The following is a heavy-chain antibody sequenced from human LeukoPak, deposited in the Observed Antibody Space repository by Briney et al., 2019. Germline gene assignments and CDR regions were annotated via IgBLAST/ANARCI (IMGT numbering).Heavy chain of an antibody. J-gene: IGHJ4*02. CDR3: AQVRTGYYYFNLDY. CDR1: GLTFSSNA. D-gene: IGHD3-22*01. CDR2: ISGSGGST. V-gene: IGHV3-23*01. Sequence: GGSLRLSCAASGLTFSSNAMSWVRQAPGKGLEWVSSISGSGGSTYYADSVKGRFTISRDNSKNTVYLQMNSLRAEGTAAYYCAQVRTGYYYFNLDYWGQGTLVTVSS.